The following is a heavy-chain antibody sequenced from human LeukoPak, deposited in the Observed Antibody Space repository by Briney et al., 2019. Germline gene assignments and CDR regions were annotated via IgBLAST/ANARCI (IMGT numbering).Heavy chain of an antibody. Sequence: GGSLRLSCAASGFTFSSSAMSWVRQAPGKGLQWVSSISGSGDRTYYADSVKGRFTISRDNSKNTLYLQMNSLRAEDTAVYYCAKDYGAYPAFFDYWGQGTLVTVSS. CDR3: AKDYGAYPAFFDY. V-gene: IGHV3-23*01. J-gene: IGHJ4*02. CDR2: ISGSGDRT. CDR1: GFTFSSSA. D-gene: IGHD2-21*01.